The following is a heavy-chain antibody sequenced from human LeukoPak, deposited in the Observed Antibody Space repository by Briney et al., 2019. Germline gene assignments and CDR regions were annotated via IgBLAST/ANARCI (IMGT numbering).Heavy chain of an antibody. Sequence: GGSLRLSCAASGFTFSSYAMHWVRQAPGRGLEWVAVISYDGSNKYYADSVKGRFTISRDNSKNTQYLQMNSLRAEDTAVYYCADKDYWGQGTLVTVSS. CDR1: GFTFSSYA. J-gene: IGHJ4*02. CDR3: ADKDY. CDR2: ISYDGSNK. V-gene: IGHV3-30*04.